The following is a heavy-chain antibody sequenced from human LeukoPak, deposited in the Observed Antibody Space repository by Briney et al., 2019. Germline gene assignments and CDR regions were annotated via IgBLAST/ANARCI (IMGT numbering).Heavy chain of an antibody. Sequence: KPSETLSLTCTVSGGSISSSSYSWGWIRQPPGKGLEWIGSIYYSGTTYYNPSLKSRVTISVDTSKIQFSLKLSSVAATDTAVYFCARLRFDFWSGYTYPYFDYWGQGTLVTVSS. V-gene: IGHV4-39*01. D-gene: IGHD3-3*01. CDR3: ARLRFDFWSGYTYPYFDY. CDR1: GGSISSSSYS. CDR2: IYYSGTT. J-gene: IGHJ4*02.